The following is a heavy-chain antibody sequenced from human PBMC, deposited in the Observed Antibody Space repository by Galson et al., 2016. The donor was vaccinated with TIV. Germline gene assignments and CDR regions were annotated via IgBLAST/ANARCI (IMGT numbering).Heavy chain of an antibody. J-gene: IGHJ5*02. Sequence: ETLSLTCTVSDGSITTSSYYWGWIRQPPGKGLEWIGSIYYTGSTYYNPSPKSRVTISADRSKNQLSLKLTSVTAADTAVYYCARGTTYYDGSGRDLFGPWGQGIRVAVSS. CDR2: IYYTGST. D-gene: IGHD3-16*01. CDR1: DGSITTSSYY. CDR3: ARGTTYYDGSGRDLFGP. V-gene: IGHV4-39*07.